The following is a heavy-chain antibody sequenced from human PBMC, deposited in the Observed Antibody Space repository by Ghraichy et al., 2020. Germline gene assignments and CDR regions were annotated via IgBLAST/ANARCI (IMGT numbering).Heavy chain of an antibody. Sequence: SCAASGFTFSNAWMSWVRQAPGKGLEWVGRIKSKTDGGTTDYAAPVKGRFTISRDDSKTTLYLQMNSLKTEDTAVYYCTSGSYCSGGSCPVLPPNHDYYYYYYMDVWGKGTTVTVSS. J-gene: IGHJ6*03. D-gene: IGHD2-15*01. V-gene: IGHV3-15*01. CDR1: GFTFSNAW. CDR3: TSGSYCSGGSCPVLPPNHDYYYYYYMDV. CDR2: IKSKTDGGTT.